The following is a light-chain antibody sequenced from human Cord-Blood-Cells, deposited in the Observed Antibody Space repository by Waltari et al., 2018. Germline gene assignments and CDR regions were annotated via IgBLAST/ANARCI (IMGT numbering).Light chain of an antibody. J-gene: IGKJ1*01. Sequence: AIRITQSPSSLSASTGDRVTITCRASQGISSYLAWYQQKPGKAPKILIYAASTLQSGVPSRFSGSGSGTDFTLTISCLQSEDFATYYCQQYYSYPVTFGQGTKVEIK. V-gene: IGKV1-8*01. CDR1: QGISSY. CDR2: AAS. CDR3: QQYYSYPVT.